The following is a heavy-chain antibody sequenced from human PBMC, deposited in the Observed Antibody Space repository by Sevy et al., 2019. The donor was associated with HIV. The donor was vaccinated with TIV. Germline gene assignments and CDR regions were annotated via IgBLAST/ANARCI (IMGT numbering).Heavy chain of an antibody. D-gene: IGHD3-10*01. CDR1: GLTFRNLW. Sequence: GGSLRLSCAVSGLTFRNLWMSWVRQAPGKGLEWVANIKQDGSDKYHVDSVRGRFTISRDNAKNSLFLQVNSLRADDTAVYYCARSYFGSGTSYGMDVWGRGTTVTVSS. V-gene: IGHV3-7*01. CDR2: IKQDGSDK. J-gene: IGHJ6*02. CDR3: ARSYFGSGTSYGMDV.